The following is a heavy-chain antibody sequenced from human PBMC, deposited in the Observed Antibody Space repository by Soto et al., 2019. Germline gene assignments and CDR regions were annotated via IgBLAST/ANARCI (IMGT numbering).Heavy chain of an antibody. CDR3: AKGAGEMATTCGHFDH. Sequence: EVQLLESGGGLVQPGGSLRLSCAASGFTFTTYAMSWVRQAPGKGLEWVSAISGSGGSTYYADSVKGRFTISRDNSKKTLYLQMSSLRAEDTAVYYCAKGAGEMATTCGHFDHWGQGTLVTVSS. V-gene: IGHV3-23*01. D-gene: IGHD1-1*01. CDR2: ISGSGGST. CDR1: GFTFTTYA. J-gene: IGHJ4*02.